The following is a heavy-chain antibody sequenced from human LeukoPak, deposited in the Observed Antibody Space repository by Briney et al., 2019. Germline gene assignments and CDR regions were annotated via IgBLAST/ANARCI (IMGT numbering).Heavy chain of an antibody. V-gene: IGHV1-2*02. CDR3: ARIRGSRVRGVTPRYYYYYMDV. D-gene: IGHD3-10*01. CDR1: GYTFTSYG. J-gene: IGHJ6*03. Sequence: GASVKVSCKASGYTFTSYGISWVRQAPGQGLEWMGWINPNSGGTNYAQKFQGRVTMTRDTSIGTAYMELSRLRSDDTAVYYCARIRGSRVRGVTPRYYYYYMDVWGKGTTVTVSS. CDR2: INPNSGGT.